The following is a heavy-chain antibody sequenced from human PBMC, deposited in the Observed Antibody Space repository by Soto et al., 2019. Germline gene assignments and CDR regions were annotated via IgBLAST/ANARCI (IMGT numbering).Heavy chain of an antibody. V-gene: IGHV4-30-2*01. CDR3: AKVGIAAATSPGYS. CDR2: IYHSGST. CDR1: GGSISSGGYS. J-gene: IGHJ4*02. Sequence: QLQLQESGSGLVKPSQTLSLTCAVSGGSISSGGYSWSWIRQPPGTGLEWIGYIYHSGSTYYADSVKGRFTIFRDNYKNTLYLQMNSLRAEDTAVYYCAKVGIAAATSPGYSWGQGTLVTVSS. D-gene: IGHD6-13*01.